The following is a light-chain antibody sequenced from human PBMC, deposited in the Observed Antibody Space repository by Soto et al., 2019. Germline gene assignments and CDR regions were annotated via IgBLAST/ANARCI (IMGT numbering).Light chain of an antibody. J-gene: IGKJ3*01. CDR2: GAS. CDR3: QQYNKWPLFT. V-gene: IGKV3-15*01. CDR1: QTVGTN. Sequence: EVVLTQSPATLSVSPAERATLSCRASQTVGTNLDWYQQRPGQAPRLLIYGASTRATGIPARFSGSGSGSEYTLTISSRQPDDVVVYYCQQYNKWPLFTFGPGTRVDNK.